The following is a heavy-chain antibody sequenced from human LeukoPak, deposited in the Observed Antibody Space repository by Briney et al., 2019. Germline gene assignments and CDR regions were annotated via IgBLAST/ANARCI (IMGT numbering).Heavy chain of an antibody. J-gene: IGHJ4*02. CDR2: ISAYNGNT. Sequence: GASVKVSCKASGYAFTSYGISWVRQAPGQGLEWMGWISAYNGNTNYAQKLQGRVTMTTDTSTSTAYMELRSLRSDDTAVYYCARDRPYFAMVRGAPGYWGQGTLVAVSS. V-gene: IGHV1-18*01. CDR3: ARDRPYFAMVRGAPGY. D-gene: IGHD3-10*01. CDR1: GYAFTSYG.